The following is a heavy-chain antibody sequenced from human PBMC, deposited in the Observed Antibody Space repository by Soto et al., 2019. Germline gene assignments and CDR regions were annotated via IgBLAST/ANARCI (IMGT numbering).Heavy chain of an antibody. Sequence: QVQVVQSGVEVKKPGASVKVSCKSSRYTFTSYDVHWVRQAAGQGLEWMGLINPTGGSTNYAQTFPGRVTMTKDTSTSPVYMELSCLRSEDTAMYYCALGRGRPYYFDYWGQGTLVTVSS. CDR3: ALGRGRPYYFDY. CDR2: INPTGGST. V-gene: IGHV1-46*03. D-gene: IGHD1-26*01. J-gene: IGHJ4*02. CDR1: RYTFTSYD.